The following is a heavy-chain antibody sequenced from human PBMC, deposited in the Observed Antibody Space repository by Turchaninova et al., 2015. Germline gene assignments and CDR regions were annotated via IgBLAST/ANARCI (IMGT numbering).Heavy chain of an antibody. J-gene: IGHJ3*01. CDR2: IRKKANNYRK. V-gene: IGHV3-72*01. D-gene: IGHD1-26*01. CDR1: GFTFIAQY. Sequence: EVQLVESGGGLVQPGGSLRLSCAASGFTFIAQYMGWVRPAPGRGRVWVARIRKKANNYRKEHAASVKGRFSISRDDSKNSLHLQMNSLKTEDTAVYYCARAQHSVSDFDVWGQGTMVTVSS. CDR3: ARAQHSVSDFDV.